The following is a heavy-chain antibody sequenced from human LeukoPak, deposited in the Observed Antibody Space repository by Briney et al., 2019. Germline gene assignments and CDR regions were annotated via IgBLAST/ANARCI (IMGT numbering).Heavy chain of an antibody. D-gene: IGHD2-2*01. J-gene: IGHJ4*02. Sequence: GRSLRLSCAASGFXFSSYAMHWVRQAPGKGLEWVAVISYDGSNKYYADSVKGRFTISRDNSKNTLYLQMNSLRAEDTAVYYCARDRSSNEYYFDYWGQGTPVTVSS. V-gene: IGHV3-30-3*01. CDR1: GFXFSSYA. CDR3: ARDRSSNEYYFDY. CDR2: ISYDGSNK.